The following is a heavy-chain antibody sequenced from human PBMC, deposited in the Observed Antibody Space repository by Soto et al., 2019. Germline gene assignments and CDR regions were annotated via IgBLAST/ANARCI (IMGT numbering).Heavy chain of an antibody. CDR3: ARGGWKLFDY. D-gene: IGHD6-19*01. CDR1: GGSISSYC. J-gene: IGHJ4*02. Sequence: PSETLSLTCTVSGGSISSYCSSWIRQPPGEGLEWIGYFYYSGSTNYNPSLKSRVTISVDTSKNQFSLKLSSVTAADTAVYYCARGGWKLFDYWGQGTLVTVSS. V-gene: IGHV4-59*01. CDR2: FYYSGST.